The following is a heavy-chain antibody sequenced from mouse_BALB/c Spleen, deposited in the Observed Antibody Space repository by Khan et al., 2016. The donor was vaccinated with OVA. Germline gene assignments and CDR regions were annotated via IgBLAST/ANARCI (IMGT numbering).Heavy chain of an antibody. J-gene: IGHJ3*01. Sequence: DVQLQQSGAELVKPGASVKLSCTASGFNIKDTYMHWVKQRPEQGLEWIGRIDPANGNTKYDPKFQGKATITADTSSNTAYLQLSSLTSADTAVYYCARDGNYVGWFAYWGQGTLVTVSA. CDR3: ARDGNYVGWFAY. CDR1: GFNIKDTY. D-gene: IGHD2-1*01. V-gene: IGHV14-3*02. CDR2: IDPANGNT.